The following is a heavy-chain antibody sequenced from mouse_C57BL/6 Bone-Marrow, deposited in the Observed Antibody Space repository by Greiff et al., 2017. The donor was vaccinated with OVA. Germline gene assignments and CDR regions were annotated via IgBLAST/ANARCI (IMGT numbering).Heavy chain of an antibody. CDR3: ASSPITTVSPFAY. V-gene: IGHV1-26*01. CDR1: GYTFTDYY. CDR2: INPNNGGT. J-gene: IGHJ3*01. Sequence: VQLQQSGPELVKPGASVKISCKASGYTFTDYYMNWVKQSHGKSLEWIGDINPNNGGTSYNQKFKGKATLTVDKSSSTAYMELRSLTSEDSAVYYCASSPITTVSPFAYWGQGTLVTVSA. D-gene: IGHD1-1*01.